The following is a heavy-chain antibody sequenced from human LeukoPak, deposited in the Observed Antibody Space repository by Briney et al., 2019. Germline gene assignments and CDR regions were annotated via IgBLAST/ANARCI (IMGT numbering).Heavy chain of an antibody. J-gene: IGHJ4*02. V-gene: IGHV3-30*02. CDR2: IRYDGSNK. CDR3: AKDELAVTTFDPLGY. Sequence: GGSLRLSCAASGFTFSSYGMHWVRQAPGKGLEGVAFIRYDGSNKYYEDSVKGRFTISRDNSKNTLYLQMNSLRAEDTAVYYCAKDELAVTTFDPLGYWGQGTLVTVSS. CDR1: GFTFSSYG. D-gene: IGHD4-17*01.